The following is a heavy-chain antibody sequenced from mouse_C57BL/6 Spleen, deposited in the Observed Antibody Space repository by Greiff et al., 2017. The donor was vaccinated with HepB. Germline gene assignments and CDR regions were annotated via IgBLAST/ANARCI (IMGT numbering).Heavy chain of an antibody. V-gene: IGHV1-81*01. CDR3: ARSNCDGWYFDV. J-gene: IGHJ1*03. D-gene: IGHD4-1*01. CDR1: GYTFTSYG. CDR2: IYPRSGNT. Sequence: QVQLQQSGAELARPGASVKLSCKASGYTFTSYGISWVKQRTGQGLEWIGEIYPRSGNTYYNEKFKGKATLTADKSSSTAYMELRSLTSEDSAVYFCARSNCDGWYFDVWGTGTTVTVSS.